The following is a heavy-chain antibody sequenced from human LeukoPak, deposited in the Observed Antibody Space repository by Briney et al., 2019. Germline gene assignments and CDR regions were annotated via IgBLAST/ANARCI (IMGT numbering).Heavy chain of an antibody. V-gene: IGHV3-74*01. CDR1: GFTFSSYW. Sequence: GGSLRLSCAASGFTFSSYWMHWVRQAPGKGLVWVSRINSDGSSTGYADSVKGRFTISRDNAKNTLYLQMNSLRAEDTAVYYCARVLVYGDLRFDYWGQGTLVTVSS. J-gene: IGHJ4*02. CDR2: INSDGSST. D-gene: IGHD4-17*01. CDR3: ARVLVYGDLRFDY.